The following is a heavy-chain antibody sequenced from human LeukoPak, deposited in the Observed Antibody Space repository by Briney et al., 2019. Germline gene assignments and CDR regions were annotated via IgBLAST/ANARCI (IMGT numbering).Heavy chain of an antibody. V-gene: IGHV1-46*01. J-gene: IGHJ4*02. CDR2: INPSGGST. CDR1: GYTFTSYY. D-gene: IGHD6-13*01. Sequence: AASVKVSCKASGYTFTSYYMHWVRQAPGQGLEWMGIINPSGGSTSYAQKFQGRVTMTRDTSTSTVYMELSSLRSEDTAVYYCAREFKGSGIAPLTAVGLSYWGQGTLVTVSS. CDR3: AREFKGSGIAPLTAVGLSY.